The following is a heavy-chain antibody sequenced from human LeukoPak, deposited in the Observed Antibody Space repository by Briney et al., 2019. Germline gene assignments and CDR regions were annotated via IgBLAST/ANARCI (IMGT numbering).Heavy chain of an antibody. V-gene: IGHV4-39*01. D-gene: IGHD3-16*01. CDR1: GGSISHGNYL. Sequence: PAETLSLICSVSGGSISHGNYLWGWVRQPPGKGLEWIVLQHNDGWTHYNSSLRSRVTISLDKPNSRFSLTLTSVTATDTAVYYCARYASGLEWFDPWGQGILVTVSS. CDR2: QHNDGWT. CDR3: ARYASGLEWFDP. J-gene: IGHJ5*02.